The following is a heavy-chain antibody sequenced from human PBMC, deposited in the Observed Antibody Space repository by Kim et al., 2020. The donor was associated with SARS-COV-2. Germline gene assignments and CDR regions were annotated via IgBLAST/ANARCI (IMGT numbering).Heavy chain of an antibody. D-gene: IGHD5-18*01. CDR2: IIPIFGTA. CDR1: GGTFSSYA. V-gene: IGHV1-69*13. Sequence: SVKVSCKASGGTFSSYAISWVRQAPGQGLEWMGGIIPIFGTANYAQKFQGRVTITADESTSTAYMELSSLRSEDTAVYYCARDGYSYGYGRNGFFGMDVWGKGTTVTVSS. J-gene: IGHJ6*04. CDR3: ARDGYSYGYGRNGFFGMDV.